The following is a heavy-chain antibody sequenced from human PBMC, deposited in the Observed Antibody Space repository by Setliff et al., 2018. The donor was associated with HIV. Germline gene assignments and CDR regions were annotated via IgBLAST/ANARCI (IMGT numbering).Heavy chain of an antibody. D-gene: IGHD1-20*01. Sequence: SETLSLTCTVSGGSISSYYWSWIRQPPGKGLEWIGYIYNSGRTNYNPSLKSRVTISVDTSKKQFSLKLSSVTAADTAVYYCARAITFHDALDIWGQGTMVTVSS. V-gene: IGHV4-59*08. CDR2: IYNSGRT. CDR1: GGSISSYY. CDR3: ARAITFHDALDI. J-gene: IGHJ3*02.